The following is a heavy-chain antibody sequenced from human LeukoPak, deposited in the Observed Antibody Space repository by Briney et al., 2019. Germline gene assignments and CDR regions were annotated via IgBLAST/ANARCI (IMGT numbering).Heavy chain of an antibody. CDR3: ARHLGYFDWLLDY. J-gene: IGHJ4*02. Sequence: SETLSLTCTVSGGSISSYYGSWIRQPPGKGLEWIGYIYYSGSTNSNPALRSLATISVDTTKYQFSLKLSSVTAADTAVYYCARHLGYFDWLLDYWGQGTLVTVSS. D-gene: IGHD3-9*01. V-gene: IGHV4-59*08. CDR2: IYYSGST. CDR1: GGSISSYY.